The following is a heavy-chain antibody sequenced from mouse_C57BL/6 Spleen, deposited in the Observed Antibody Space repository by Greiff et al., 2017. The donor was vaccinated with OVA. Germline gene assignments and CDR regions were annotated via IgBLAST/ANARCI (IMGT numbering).Heavy chain of an antibody. J-gene: IGHJ2*01. CDR1: GYTFTDYY. Sequence: VQLQQSGPELLKPGASVKISCKASGYTFTDYYMNWVKQSHGKSLEWIGDINPNNGGTSYNQKFKGKATLTVDKSSSTAYMELRSLTSEDSAVYYCARRGWDPFDYWGQGTTLTVSS. CDR2: INPNNGGT. D-gene: IGHD4-1*01. V-gene: IGHV1-26*01. CDR3: ARRGWDPFDY.